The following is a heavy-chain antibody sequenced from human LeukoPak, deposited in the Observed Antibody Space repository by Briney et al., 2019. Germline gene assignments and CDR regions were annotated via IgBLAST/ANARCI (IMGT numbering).Heavy chain of an antibody. CDR3: AKDTGYSSAYYFDY. J-gene: IGHJ4*02. CDR1: GFTFSSYG. Sequence: GGSLRLSCAASGFTFSSYGMNWVRQAPGKGLEWVSSISSSSSYIYYADSVKGRFTISRDNSKNTLYLQMNSLRAEDTAVYYCAKDTGYSSAYYFDYWGQGTLVTVSS. CDR2: ISSSSSYI. V-gene: IGHV3-21*04. D-gene: IGHD6-19*01.